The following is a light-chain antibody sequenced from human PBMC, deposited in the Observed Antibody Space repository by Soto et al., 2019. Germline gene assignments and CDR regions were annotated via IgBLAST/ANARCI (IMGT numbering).Light chain of an antibody. Sequence: EIEMTQSPATLSVSPGERASLSCRASQSVSSNLAWYQQKPGQAPRLLIYGASTRAIGVPARFSGSGSGTEFTLTISSLQSEDFAVYYCQQYNNWPPMYTFGQGTKVDI. V-gene: IGKV3-15*01. CDR3: QQYNNWPPMYT. J-gene: IGKJ2*01. CDR1: QSVSSN. CDR2: GAS.